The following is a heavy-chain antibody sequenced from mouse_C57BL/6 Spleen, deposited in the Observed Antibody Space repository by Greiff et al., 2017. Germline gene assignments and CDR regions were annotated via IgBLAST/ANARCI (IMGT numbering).Heavy chain of an antibody. CDR3: AREGIYYDYDDAMDY. CDR2: IDPSDSET. J-gene: IGHJ4*01. CDR1: GYTFTSYW. Sequence: QVQLQQPGAELVRPGSSVKLSCKASGYTFTSYWMHWVKQRPIQGLEWIGNIDPSDSETHYNQKFKDKAHLTVDKSSSTAYMQLSSLTSEYSAVYYCAREGIYYDYDDAMDYWGQGTSVTVSS. V-gene: IGHV1-52*01. D-gene: IGHD2-4*01.